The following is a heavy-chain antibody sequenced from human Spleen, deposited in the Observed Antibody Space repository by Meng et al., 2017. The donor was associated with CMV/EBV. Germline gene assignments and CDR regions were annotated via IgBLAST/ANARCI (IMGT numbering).Heavy chain of an antibody. CDR3: ARAVRGKPSFDY. CDR2: IYYSGST. V-gene: IGHV4-61*01. D-gene: IGHD4-11*01. Sequence: SETLSLTCTVSGGSVSSGTYYWSWIRQPPGKGLEWIGYIYYSGSTNYNPSLKSRVTISVDTSKNQFSLKLSSVTAADTAVYYCARAVRGKPSFDYWGQGTLVTVSS. J-gene: IGHJ4*02. CDR1: GGSVSSGTYY.